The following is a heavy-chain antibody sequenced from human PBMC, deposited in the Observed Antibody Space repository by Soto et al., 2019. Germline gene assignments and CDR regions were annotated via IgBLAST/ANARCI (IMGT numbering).Heavy chain of an antibody. J-gene: IGHJ3*02. V-gene: IGHV1-69*12. CDR1: GGTFSSYA. CDR3: ARGRRVVVILGHDAIDI. Sequence: QVQLVQSGAEVKKPGSSVKVSCKASGGTFSSYAISWVRQAPGQGLEWMGGIIPIFGTANYAQKFQGRVTITADESTSTAYMELSSLRSEDTAVYYCARGRRVVVILGHDAIDIWGQGTMVTLSS. D-gene: IGHD3-22*01. CDR2: IIPIFGTA.